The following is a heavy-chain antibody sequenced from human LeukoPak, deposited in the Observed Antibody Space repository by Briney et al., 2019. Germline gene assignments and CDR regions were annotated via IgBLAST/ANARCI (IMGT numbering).Heavy chain of an antibody. V-gene: IGHV3-74*01. J-gene: IGHJ4*02. Sequence: GGSLRLSCAASGFTFSNYWMHWVRQAPGKGLVWVSRIKSDGSITSYADSVKGRFTISRDNAKNTLYLQMNSLRAEDTAMYYCARNPFYGDADLDSWGQGTLVTVSS. CDR2: IKSDGSIT. CDR3: ARNPFYGDADLDS. D-gene: IGHD4-17*01. CDR1: GFTFSNYW.